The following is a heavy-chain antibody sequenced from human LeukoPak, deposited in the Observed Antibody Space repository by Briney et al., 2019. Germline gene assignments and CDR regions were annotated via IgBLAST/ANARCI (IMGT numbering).Heavy chain of an antibody. J-gene: IGHJ4*02. V-gene: IGHV1-18*01. CDR2: ISAYNGNT. D-gene: IGHD6-19*01. Sequence: ASVKVSCKASGYTFSSNGISWVRQAPGQGLEWMGWISAYNGNTNYAQKFQGRVTMTTDTSTSTAYMELRSLRSDDTAVYYCARDLSLAVPVQGYWGQGTLVTVSS. CDR3: ARDLSLAVPVQGY. CDR1: GYTFSSNG.